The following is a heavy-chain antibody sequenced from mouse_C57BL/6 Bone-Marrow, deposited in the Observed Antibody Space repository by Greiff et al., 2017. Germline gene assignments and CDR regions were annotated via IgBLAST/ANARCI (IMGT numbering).Heavy chain of an antibody. CDR3: ARGYSNYLFAY. CDR1: GYSFTGYY. J-gene: IGHJ3*01. V-gene: IGHV1-42*01. CDR2: INPSTGGT. Sequence: EVQLQQSGPELVKPGASVKISCKASGYSFTGYYMNWVKQSPEKSLEWIGEINPSTGGTTYNQKFKAKDTLTVDKSSSTAYMQLKSLTSEDSAVYYCARGYSNYLFAYWGQGTLVTVSA. D-gene: IGHD2-5*01.